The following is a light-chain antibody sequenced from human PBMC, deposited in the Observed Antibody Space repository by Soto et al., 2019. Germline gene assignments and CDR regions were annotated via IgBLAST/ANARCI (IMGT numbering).Light chain of an antibody. CDR1: QSVSNK. V-gene: IGKV3-20*01. Sequence: EIVMTQSPATLSVSPGERATLSCRASQSVSNKLAWYQQKPGQPPRLLIYATSSRATGIPDRFTGGGAGTGFTLTISRLEPEDSAVYYCQQYGSSPTFGGGTKVDI. CDR3: QQYGSSPT. CDR2: ATS. J-gene: IGKJ4*01.